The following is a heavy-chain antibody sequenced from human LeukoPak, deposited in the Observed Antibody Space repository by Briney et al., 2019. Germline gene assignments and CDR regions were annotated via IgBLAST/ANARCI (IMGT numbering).Heavy chain of an antibody. V-gene: IGHV3-48*03. CDR3: ARLHDNSGMDV. CDR2: ISSSGSTV. Sequence: PGGSLRLTCAASGFTFSTYEMHWVRQAPGKGLEWVSYISSSGSTVYYADSVRGRFTISRDNAKNSLYMQMNSLRAEDTAVYYCARLHDNSGMDVWGQGTTVTVSS. D-gene: IGHD3-22*01. J-gene: IGHJ6*02. CDR1: GFTFSTYE.